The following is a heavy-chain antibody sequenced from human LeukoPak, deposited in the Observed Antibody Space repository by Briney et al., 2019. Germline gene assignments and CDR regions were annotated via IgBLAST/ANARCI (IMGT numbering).Heavy chain of an antibody. Sequence: PSETLSLTCTVSGGSISSSSYYWGWIRQPPWKGLEWIGSIYYSRSTYYNPSLKSRVTISVDTSKNQFSLKLSSVTAADTAVYYCARDSSDDSSGYSDYWGQGTQVTVSS. CDR1: GGSISSSSYY. CDR2: IYYSRST. V-gene: IGHV4-39*07. J-gene: IGHJ4*02. CDR3: ARDSSDDSSGYSDY. D-gene: IGHD3-22*01.